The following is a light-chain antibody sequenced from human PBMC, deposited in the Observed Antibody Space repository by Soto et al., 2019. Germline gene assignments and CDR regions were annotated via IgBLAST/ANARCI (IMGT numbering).Light chain of an antibody. V-gene: IGLV1-44*01. CDR2: TTN. J-gene: IGLJ1*01. CDR1: SSNIGTSS. CDR3: AAWDDSLNGHV. Sequence: QSVLTQPHSASGTPGQRVTISCSGSSSNIGTSSVHWFQQLPGTAPKLLISTTNQRPSGVPERFSGSKSGTSASLANSGLQSEDEADYYCAAWDDSLNGHVFGTGTQLTVL.